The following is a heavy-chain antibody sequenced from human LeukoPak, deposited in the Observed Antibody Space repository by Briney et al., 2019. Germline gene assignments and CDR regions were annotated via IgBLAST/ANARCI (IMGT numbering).Heavy chain of an antibody. CDR3: ARGRGFDYGGNFVWGY. CDR2: MSPNSGNT. D-gene: IGHD4-23*01. V-gene: IGHV1-8*01. Sequence: ASVKVSCKASGYTFTSYDINWVRQATGQGLEWMGWMSPNSGNTGYAQKFQGRVTMTRNTSISTAYMELSSLRSEDTAVYYCARGRGFDYGGNFVWGYCGQGTLVTVSS. J-gene: IGHJ4*02. CDR1: GYTFTSYD.